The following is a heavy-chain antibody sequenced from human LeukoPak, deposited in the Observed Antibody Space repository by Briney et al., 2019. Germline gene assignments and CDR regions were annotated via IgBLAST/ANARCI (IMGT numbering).Heavy chain of an antibody. Sequence: SETLSLTCTVSGGSISSSSYYWDWIRQPPGKGLEWIGSIYYSGSTYYNPSLKSRVTISVDTSKNQFSLKLSSVTAADTAVYYCARLDYGDYGDYWGQGTLVTVSS. V-gene: IGHV4-39*01. CDR3: ARLDYGDYGDY. D-gene: IGHD4-17*01. J-gene: IGHJ4*02. CDR1: GGSISSSSYY. CDR2: IYYSGST.